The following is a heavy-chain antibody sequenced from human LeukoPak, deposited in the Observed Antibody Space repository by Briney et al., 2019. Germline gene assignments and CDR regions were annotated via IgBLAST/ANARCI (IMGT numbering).Heavy chain of an antibody. V-gene: IGHV3-48*03. D-gene: IGHD3-22*01. CDR1: GFTFSSYE. Sequence: GGSLRLSCAASGFTFSSYEMNWVRQAPGKGLEWVSYISSSGSTIYYADSVKGRFTISRDNAKNSLYLQMNSLRAEDTAVYYCAKDYYDSSGYYESPWFDPWGQGTLVTVSS. CDR3: AKDYYDSSGYYESPWFDP. J-gene: IGHJ5*02. CDR2: ISSSGSTI.